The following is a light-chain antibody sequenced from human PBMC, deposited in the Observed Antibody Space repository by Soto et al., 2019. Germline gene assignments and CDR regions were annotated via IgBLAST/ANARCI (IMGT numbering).Light chain of an antibody. V-gene: IGLV2-14*01. CDR1: SSDVGSYDH. J-gene: IGLJ1*01. CDR2: EVS. Sequence: QSTLTQPASVSGSPVQAITIACSGTSSDVGSYDHVAWYQQFPGKTPKLMIYEVSNRPSGVSSRFSGSKSGNTASLTISGLQAEDEADYYCISYTGSSTSYVFGSGTKVTVL. CDR3: ISYTGSSTSYV.